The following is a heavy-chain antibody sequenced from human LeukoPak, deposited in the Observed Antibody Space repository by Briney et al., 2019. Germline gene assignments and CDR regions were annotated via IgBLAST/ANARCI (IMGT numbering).Heavy chain of an antibody. CDR1: GGSISSYY. CDR3: ARHQYSSGWYGNWFDP. V-gene: IGHV4-4*07. D-gene: IGHD6-19*01. J-gene: IGHJ5*02. Sequence: SETLSLTCTVSGGSISSYYWSWIRQPAGKGLEWIGRIYTSGSANYNPSLKSRVTMSVDTSKNQFSLKLSSVTAADTAVYYCARHQYSSGWYGNWFDPWGQGTLVTVSS. CDR2: IYTSGSA.